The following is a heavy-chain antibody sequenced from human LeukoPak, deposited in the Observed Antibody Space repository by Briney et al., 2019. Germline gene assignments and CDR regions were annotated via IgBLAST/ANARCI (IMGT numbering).Heavy chain of an antibody. J-gene: IGHJ4*02. CDR1: GLTFHHYS. CDR3: AKDHESDGYPCLDH. CDR2: ISWNSGSI. V-gene: IGHV3-9*01. Sequence: PGGSLRLSCAASGLTFHHYSMHWVRQPPGKGLEWVSGISWNSGSIGYADSVKGRFTISRDNAKNSLYLQMNSLRAEDTAVYYCAKDHESDGYPCLDHWGLGTLVTVSS. D-gene: IGHD3-22*01.